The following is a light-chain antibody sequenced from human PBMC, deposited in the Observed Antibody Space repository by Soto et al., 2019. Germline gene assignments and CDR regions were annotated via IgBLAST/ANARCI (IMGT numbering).Light chain of an antibody. CDR3: QTSDSGLSGLI. V-gene: IGLV1-40*01. CDR2: GNS. CDR1: SSNIGPGHD. J-gene: IGLJ1*01. Sequence: QSVLTQPPSVSGAPGQRVTIPCTVSSSNIGPGHDVHWYQQLPGTAPKLLIYGNSNRPSGVPDRFSGSKSGTSAYLAITGLQAEDEADYYCQTSDSGLSGLIFGTGTKLTVL.